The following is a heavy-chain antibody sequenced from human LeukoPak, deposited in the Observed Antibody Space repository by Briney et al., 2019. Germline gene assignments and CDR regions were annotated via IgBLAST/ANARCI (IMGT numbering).Heavy chain of an antibody. CDR2: ISGSGGST. CDR1: GFTFSSYW. CDR3: AKDRGVGATGGYFDY. Sequence: GGSLRLSCAASGFTFSSYWMSWVRQAPGKGLEWVSAISGSGGSTYYADSVKGRFTISRDNSKNTLYLQMNSLRAEDTAVYYCAKDRGVGATGGYFDYWGQGTLVTVSS. J-gene: IGHJ4*02. V-gene: IGHV3-23*01. D-gene: IGHD1-26*01.